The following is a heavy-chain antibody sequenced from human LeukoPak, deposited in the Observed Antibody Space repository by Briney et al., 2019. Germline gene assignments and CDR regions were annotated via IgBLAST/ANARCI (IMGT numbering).Heavy chain of an antibody. CDR1: GFTFDDYG. J-gene: IGHJ4*02. D-gene: IGHD6-13*01. Sequence: PGGSLRLSCAASGFTFDDYGMNWVRQAPGKGLEWVSSISSSSSYIYYADSVKGRFTISRDNAKNSLYLQMDSLRAEDTAVYYCARVQAAAGDSFDYWGQGTLVTVSS. CDR2: ISSSSSYI. CDR3: ARVQAAAGDSFDY. V-gene: IGHV3-21*01.